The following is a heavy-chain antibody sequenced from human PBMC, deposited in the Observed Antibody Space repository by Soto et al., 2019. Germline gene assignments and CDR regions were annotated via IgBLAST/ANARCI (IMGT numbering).Heavy chain of an antibody. CDR1: GGTFTNYT. CDR3: AIGIGLRYFDWPVEY. CDR2: IIPMFGTT. J-gene: IGHJ4*02. V-gene: IGHV1-69*06. D-gene: IGHD3-9*01. Sequence: QVQLVQSGAEVKKPGSSVKVSCKASGGTFTNYTISWVRQAPGQGLEWMGGIIPMFGTTNHAQKIQGRVTINANKSTTTPHMELSSLRSEYTAVYYRAIGIGLRYFDWPVEYWGQGTLVTVSS.